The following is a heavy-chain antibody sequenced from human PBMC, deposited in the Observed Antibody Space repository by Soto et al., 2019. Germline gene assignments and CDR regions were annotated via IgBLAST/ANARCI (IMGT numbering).Heavy chain of an antibody. V-gene: IGHV4-34*01. CDR2: INHSGTT. D-gene: IGHD6-19*01. J-gene: IGHJ5*02. CDR1: GGSFTGYY. CDR3: AITSRGGLEYSSPGNWFDP. Sequence: QVRLQQWGAGLLRPSETLSLTCAVYGGSFTGYYWSWIRQPPGKGLEWIREINHSGTTNYNPSPKSRVTTSVDTPRNQFSLKLASVTAADTAVYYCAITSRGGLEYSSPGNWFDPWGQGTLVTVSS.